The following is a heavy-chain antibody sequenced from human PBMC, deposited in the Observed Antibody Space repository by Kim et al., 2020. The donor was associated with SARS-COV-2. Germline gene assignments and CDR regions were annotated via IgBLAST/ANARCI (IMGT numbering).Heavy chain of an antibody. CDR2: IYSGGSST. D-gene: IGHD3-10*01. CDR1: GFTFSSYA. J-gene: IGHJ4*02. Sequence: GGSLRLSCAASGFTFSSYAMSWVRQAPGKGLEWVSVIYSGGSSTYYADSVKGRFTISRDNSKNTLYLQMNSLRAEDTAVYYCAKGRGVPYWGQGTLVTVSS. V-gene: IGHV3-23*03. CDR3: AKGRGVPY.